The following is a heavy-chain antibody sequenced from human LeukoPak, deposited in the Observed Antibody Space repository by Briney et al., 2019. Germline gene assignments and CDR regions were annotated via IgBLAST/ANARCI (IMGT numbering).Heavy chain of an antibody. CDR1: GFTFSTYW. V-gene: IGHV3-7*05. J-gene: IGHJ5*02. Sequence: QPGASLGLSCAASGFTFSTYWMTWVRQAPGKRLEWVANTNKDGSEDYYADSVKGRLTISRDNAKNSLYLQMNSLRAEDTAVYYCARKLYYYDTSGYSGWFGPWGQGTLVT. CDR2: TNKDGSED. D-gene: IGHD3-22*01. CDR3: ARKLYYYDTSGYSGWFGP.